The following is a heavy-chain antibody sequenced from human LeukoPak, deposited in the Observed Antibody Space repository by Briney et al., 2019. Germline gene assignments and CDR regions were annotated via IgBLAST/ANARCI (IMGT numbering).Heavy chain of an antibody. CDR3: ARGPSGYYPLDPFDY. CDR2: INPNSGGT. J-gene: IGHJ4*02. D-gene: IGHD3-22*01. V-gene: IGHV1-2*02. Sequence: GASVKVSCKASGYTFTGYYMHWVRQAPGQGLEWMGWINPNSGGTNYAQKFQGRVTMTRDTSISTAYMELSRLRSDDTAVYYCARGPSGYYPLDPFDYWGQGTLVTVSS. CDR1: GYTFTGYY.